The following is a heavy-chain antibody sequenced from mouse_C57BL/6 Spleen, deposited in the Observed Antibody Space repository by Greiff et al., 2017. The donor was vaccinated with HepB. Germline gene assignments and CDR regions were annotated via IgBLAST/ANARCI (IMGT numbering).Heavy chain of an antibody. Sequence: QVQLQQSGAELAKPGASVKLSCKASGYTFTSYWMHWVKQRPGQGLEWIGYINPSSGYTKYNQKFKAKATLTANKSSSTAYMQLSSLTYEDSAVYSGARASSGYWLAYWGQGTLVPVSA. CDR2: INPSSGYT. J-gene: IGHJ3*01. CDR3: ARASSGYWLAY. CDR1: GYTFTSYW. V-gene: IGHV1-7*01. D-gene: IGHD3-2*02.